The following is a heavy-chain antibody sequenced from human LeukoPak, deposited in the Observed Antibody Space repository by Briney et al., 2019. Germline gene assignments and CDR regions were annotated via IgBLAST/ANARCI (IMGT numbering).Heavy chain of an antibody. V-gene: IGHV3-48*01. J-gene: IGHJ1*01. CDR3: ARDDTVPGSSSWYMYFQH. Sequence: PGGSLRLSCAASGFTFSSYSMNWVRQAPGKGLEWVSYISSSSSTIYYADSVKGRFTISRDNAKSSLYLQMNSLRAEDTAVYYCARDDTVPGSSSWYMYFQHWGQGTLVTVSS. D-gene: IGHD6-13*01. CDR2: ISSSSSTI. CDR1: GFTFSSYS.